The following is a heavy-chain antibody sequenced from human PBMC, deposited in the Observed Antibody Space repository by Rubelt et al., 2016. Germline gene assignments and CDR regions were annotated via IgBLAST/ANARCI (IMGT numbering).Heavy chain of an antibody. J-gene: IGHJ4*02. CDR3: AKGLTVTSLIDN. CDR2: ISGSGSIT. V-gene: IGHV3-23*01. Sequence: GESLRLSCAASGFDFRPYVMTWVRHAPGRGLEWVSDISGSGSITEYGDSVKGRFIISRDNFKNTLYLQMNSLRAEDTAVYYCAKGLTVTSLIDNWGQGTLVSVSS. CDR1: GFDFRPYV. D-gene: IGHD4-23*01.